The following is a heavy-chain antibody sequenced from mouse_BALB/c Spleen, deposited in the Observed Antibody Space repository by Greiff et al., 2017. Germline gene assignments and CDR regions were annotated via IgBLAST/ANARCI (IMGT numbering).Heavy chain of an antibody. Sequence: EVHLVESGGGLVQPGGSRKLSCAASGFTFSSFGMHWVRQAPEKGLEWVAYISSGSSTIYYADTVKGRFTISRDNPKNTLFLQMTSLRSEDTAMYYCARSGDGYDVAYWGQGTLVTVSA. D-gene: IGHD2-2*01. V-gene: IGHV5-17*02. CDR1: GFTFSSFG. CDR2: ISSGSSTI. CDR3: ARSGDGYDVAY. J-gene: IGHJ3*01.